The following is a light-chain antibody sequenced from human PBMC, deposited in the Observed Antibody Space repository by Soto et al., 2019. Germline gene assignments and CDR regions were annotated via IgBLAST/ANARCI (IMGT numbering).Light chain of an antibody. CDR3: QQYDGAPLA. CDR1: QTLSINS. CDR2: AAS. J-gene: IGKJ3*01. V-gene: IGKV3-20*01. Sequence: EIVLTQSPDTLSLSPGERATLFCRASQTLSINSLAWYQQKPGQAPRLLIYAASTRHTGIPDRFNGSGSGKYLARTINRVEPEDFAVDFCQQYDGAPLAFGPGTKVDVK.